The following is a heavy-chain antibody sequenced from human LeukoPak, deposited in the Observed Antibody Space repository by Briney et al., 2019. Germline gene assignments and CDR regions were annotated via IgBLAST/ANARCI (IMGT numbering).Heavy chain of an antibody. CDR2: MNPNSGNT. D-gene: IGHD2-2*01. J-gene: IGHJ4*02. CDR1: GYTFSSYD. Sequence: EASVKVSCKASGYTFSSYDINWVRQTTGQGLEWMGWMNPNSGNTGYAQKFQGRVTMTRTTSMSTAYMELNSLRSEDTAVYYCARDYCSSTSCLFDYWGQGTLVTVSS. V-gene: IGHV1-8*01. CDR3: ARDYCSSTSCLFDY.